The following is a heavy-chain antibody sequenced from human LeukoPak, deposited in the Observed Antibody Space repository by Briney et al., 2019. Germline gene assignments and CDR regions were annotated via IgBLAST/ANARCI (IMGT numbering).Heavy chain of an antibody. Sequence: SETLSLTCTVSGGSISSSSYYWGWIRQPPGKGLEWIGSIYYSGSTYYNPSLKSRVTISVDTSKNQFSLKLSSVTAADTAVYYCARGYYGSGSYYYYYYYMDVWGKGTTVTISS. J-gene: IGHJ6*03. D-gene: IGHD3-10*01. CDR1: GGSISSSSYY. CDR2: IYYSGST. CDR3: ARGYYGSGSYYYYYYYMDV. V-gene: IGHV4-39*07.